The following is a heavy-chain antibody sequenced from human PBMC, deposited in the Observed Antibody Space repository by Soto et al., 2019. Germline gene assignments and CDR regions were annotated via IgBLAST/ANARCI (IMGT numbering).Heavy chain of an antibody. CDR3: ARVKYSGYDSALSS. D-gene: IGHD5-12*01. CDR1: GFTFSSYS. V-gene: IGHV3-21*01. CDR2: ISSSSSYI. J-gene: IGHJ5*02. Sequence: GGSLRLSCAASGFTFSSYSMNWVRQAPGKGLEWVSSISSSSSYIYYADSVKGRFTISRDNAKNSLYLQMNSLRAEDTAVYYCARVKYSGYDSALSSWGQGTLVTVSS.